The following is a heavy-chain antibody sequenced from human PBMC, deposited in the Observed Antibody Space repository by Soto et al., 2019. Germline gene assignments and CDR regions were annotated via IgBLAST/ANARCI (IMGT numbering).Heavy chain of an antibody. CDR3: ARAGHPTEYSSSYYFDY. D-gene: IGHD6-6*01. Sequence: ASVKVSCKASGYTFTGYYMHWVRQAPGQGLEWMGWINPNSGGTNYAQKFQGWVTMTRDTSISTAYMELSRLRSDDTAVYYCARAGHPTEYSSSYYFDYWGQGTLVTVSS. J-gene: IGHJ4*02. CDR1: GYTFTGYY. V-gene: IGHV1-2*04. CDR2: INPNSGGT.